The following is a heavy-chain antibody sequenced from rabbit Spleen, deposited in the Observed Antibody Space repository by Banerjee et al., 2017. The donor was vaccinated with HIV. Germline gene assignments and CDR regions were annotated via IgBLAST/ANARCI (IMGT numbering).Heavy chain of an antibody. Sequence: QEQLVESGGGLVKPGASLTLTCTASGFSFSSSYYMCWVRQAPGKGLEWIACIYGGSSGDTYYANWAKGRFTISKTSSTTVTLHMTSLTVADTATYFCARDTSSSFSTYGMDLWGQGTLVTVS. CDR1: GFSFSSSYY. D-gene: IGHD1-1*01. V-gene: IGHV1S45*01. J-gene: IGHJ6*01. CDR3: ARDTSSSFSTYGMDL. CDR2: IYGGSSGDT.